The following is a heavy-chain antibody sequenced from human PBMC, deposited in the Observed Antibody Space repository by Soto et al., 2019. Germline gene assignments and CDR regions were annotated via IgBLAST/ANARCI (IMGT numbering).Heavy chain of an antibody. V-gene: IGHV2-5*02. CDR2: IYWDDDK. CDR1: GFSLSTSGVG. Sequence: QITLKESGPTLVKPTQTLTLTCTFSGFSLSTSGVGVGWIRQPPGKALEWLALIYWDDDKRYSPSLKSRRTITQDTNNKQVILTMTNMDPVDTATYYCAHRHGSIGEGPPCFDLRGHGTLVTGSS. CDR3: AHRHGSIGEGPPCFDL. J-gene: IGHJ4*01. D-gene: IGHD3-10*01.